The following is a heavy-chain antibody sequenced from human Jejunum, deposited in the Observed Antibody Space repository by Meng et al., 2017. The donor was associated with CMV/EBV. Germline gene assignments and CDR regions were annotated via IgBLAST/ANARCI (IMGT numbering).Heavy chain of an antibody. CDR2: IWSYGPNT. J-gene: IGHJ6*02. Sequence: RWVRRAPGAGLGSVAVIWSYGPNTYYGDSMKGRFTISRDNSKNTLYLQMSSLRVEGTAVYYCEKDQGGCSSTSCYDFYYHGTDVWGQGTTVTVSS. D-gene: IGHD2-2*01. V-gene: IGHV3-33*06. CDR3: EKDQGGCSSTSCYDFYYHGTDV.